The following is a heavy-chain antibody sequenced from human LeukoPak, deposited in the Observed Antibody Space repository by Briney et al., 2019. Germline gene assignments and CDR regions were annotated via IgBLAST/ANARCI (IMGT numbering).Heavy chain of an antibody. D-gene: IGHD3-10*01. J-gene: IGHJ4*02. V-gene: IGHV4-4*07. CDR2: IYASGST. CDR1: GGSITGYY. CDR3: ARDLFGAPDY. Sequence: SETLSLTCTVSGGSITGYYWSCIRQPAGKELEWIGRIYASGSTKYNPSLKSRVTISVDTSKNQFSLKLSSVTAADTAVYYCARDLFGAPDYWGQGTLVTVSS.